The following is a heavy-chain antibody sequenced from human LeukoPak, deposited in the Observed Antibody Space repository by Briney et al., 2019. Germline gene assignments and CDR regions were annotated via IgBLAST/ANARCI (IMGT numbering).Heavy chain of an antibody. CDR3: ARALFKNYYGSGSYYPDY. Sequence: SVKVSCKASGGTFSSYAISWVRQAPGQGLEWMGRIIPILGIANYVQKFQGRVTITADKSTSTAYMELSSLRSEDTAVYYCARALFKNYYGSGSYYPDYWGQGTLVTVSS. CDR2: IIPILGIA. D-gene: IGHD3-10*01. V-gene: IGHV1-69*04. CDR1: GGTFSSYA. J-gene: IGHJ4*02.